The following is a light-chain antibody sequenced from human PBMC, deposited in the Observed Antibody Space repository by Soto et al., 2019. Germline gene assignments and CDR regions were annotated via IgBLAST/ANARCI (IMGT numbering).Light chain of an antibody. CDR3: QAWDISTLVV. CDR1: KLGDKY. Sequence: SYELTQPPSVSVSPGQTASITCSADKLGDKYVSWYQQKPGQSPILVIYQDTKRPSGIPERFSGSNSEITATLTISGTQTMDEADYYCQAWDISTLVVFGGRTKLTVL. CDR2: QDT. V-gene: IGLV3-1*01. J-gene: IGLJ2*01.